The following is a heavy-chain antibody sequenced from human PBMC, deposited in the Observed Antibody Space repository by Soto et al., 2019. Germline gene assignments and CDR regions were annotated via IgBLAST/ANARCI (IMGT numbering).Heavy chain of an antibody. CDR3: ARDARNADYDY. V-gene: IGHV3-48*02. CDR2: IHGTRSII. CDR1: GFTFSTHA. Sequence: EVQLVESGGGLVQSGGSLRLSCAVSGFTFSTHAMNWVRQAPGKGLEWVAYIHGTRSIIYYADSVKGRFTISRVNAKNSLFLQMDSLRDEDTAVYYCARDARNADYDYWGQGTLVTVSS. J-gene: IGHJ4*02. D-gene: IGHD3-16*01.